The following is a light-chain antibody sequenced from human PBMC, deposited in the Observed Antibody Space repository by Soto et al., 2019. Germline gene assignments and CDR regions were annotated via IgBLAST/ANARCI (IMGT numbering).Light chain of an antibody. CDR1: SGQSSYA. J-gene: IGLJ7*01. V-gene: IGLV4-69*01. Sequence: QSVLTQSPSASASLGASVKLTCTLSSGQSSYAIAWYQQQPGKGPRFLMKLKSDGSHTKGDGIPDRFSGSSSGAERHLTISGPQSGDGGYFYRPARGNSGVFRGGTKLAVL. CDR3: PARGNSGV. CDR2: LKSDGSH.